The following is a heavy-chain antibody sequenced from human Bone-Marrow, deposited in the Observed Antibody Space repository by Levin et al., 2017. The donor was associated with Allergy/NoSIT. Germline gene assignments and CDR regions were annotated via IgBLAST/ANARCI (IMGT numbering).Heavy chain of an antibody. Sequence: PGGSLRLSCAASGFTFRSYDMSWVRQVPGKGLEWVSAIRGSGSRTFYADSVKGRFTISRDNSKDTVFLQMNSLRAEDTAVYYCAPGIGETGSPTDYWGQGALVTVSS. D-gene: IGHD6-19*01. J-gene: IGHJ4*02. CDR3: APGIGETGSPTDY. V-gene: IGHV3-23*01. CDR1: GFTFRSYD. CDR2: IRGSGSRT.